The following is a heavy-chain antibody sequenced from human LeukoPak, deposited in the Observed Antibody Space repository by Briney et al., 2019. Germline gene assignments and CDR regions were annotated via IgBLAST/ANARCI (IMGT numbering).Heavy chain of an antibody. Sequence: SETLSLTCAVYGGSFSGYYWSWIRQPPGKGLEWIGEINHSGSTNYNPSLKSRVTISVDTSKNQFSLKLSSVTAADTAVYYCARGGITMIVVVHRAFDIWGQGTMVTVSS. D-gene: IGHD3-22*01. CDR3: ARGGITMIVVVHRAFDI. CDR2: INHSGST. CDR1: GGSFSGYY. V-gene: IGHV4-34*01. J-gene: IGHJ3*02.